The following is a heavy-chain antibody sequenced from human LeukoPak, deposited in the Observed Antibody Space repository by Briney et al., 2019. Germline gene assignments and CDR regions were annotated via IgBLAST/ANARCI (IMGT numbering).Heavy chain of an antibody. Sequence: SVKVSCKASGGTFSSYAISWVRQAPGQGLEWMGGIIPIFGTANYAQKFQGRVTITTDESTSTAYMELSSLRSEDTAVYYCASRYCSSTSCYNLHSDYYYMDVWGKGTTVTVSS. J-gene: IGHJ6*03. D-gene: IGHD2-2*02. V-gene: IGHV1-69*05. CDR2: IIPIFGTA. CDR1: GGTFSSYA. CDR3: ASRYCSSTSCYNLHSDYYYMDV.